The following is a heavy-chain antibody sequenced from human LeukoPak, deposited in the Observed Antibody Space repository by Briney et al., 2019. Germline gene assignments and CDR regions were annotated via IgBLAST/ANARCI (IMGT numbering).Heavy chain of an antibody. CDR1: GGSISSYY. CDR3: AREGYCSSHSCQFDY. J-gene: IGHJ4*02. Sequence: SETLSLTCTVSGGSISSYYWSWIRQPPGKGLEWIGYIYYGGSTNYNPSLKSRLTISVDTSKNQFSLKLSSVTAVDTAVYYCAREGYCSSHSCQFDYWGQGTLVTVSS. D-gene: IGHD2-2*01. CDR2: IYYGGST. V-gene: IGHV4-4*08.